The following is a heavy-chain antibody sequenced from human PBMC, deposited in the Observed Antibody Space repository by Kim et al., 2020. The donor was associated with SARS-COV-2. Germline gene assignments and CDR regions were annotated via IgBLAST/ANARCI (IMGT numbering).Heavy chain of an antibody. J-gene: IGHJ6*02. D-gene: IGHD3-10*01. Sequence: GESLKISCKGSGYSFTSYWIGWVRQMPGKGLEWMGIIYPGDSDTRYSPSFQGQVTISADKSISTAYLQWSSLKASDTAMYYCARSGVMVRGVKNYYYYGMDVWGQGTTVTVSS. CDR1: GYSFTSYW. CDR3: ARSGVMVRGVKNYYYYGMDV. V-gene: IGHV5-51*01. CDR2: IYPGDSDT.